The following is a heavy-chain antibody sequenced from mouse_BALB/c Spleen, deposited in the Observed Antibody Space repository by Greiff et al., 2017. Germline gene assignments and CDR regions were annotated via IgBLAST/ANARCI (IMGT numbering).Heavy chain of an antibody. CDR3: ARRPYGNYYYAMDY. V-gene: IGHV1S81*02. CDR1: GYTFTSYW. D-gene: IGHD2-1*01. CDR2: INPSNGRT. Sequence: QVQLKQPGAELVKPGASVKLSCKASGYTFTSYWMHWVKQRPGQGLEWIGEINPSNGRTNYNEKFKSKATLTVDKSSSTAYMQLSSLTSEDSAVYYCARRPYGNYYYAMDYWGQGTSVTVSS. J-gene: IGHJ4*01.